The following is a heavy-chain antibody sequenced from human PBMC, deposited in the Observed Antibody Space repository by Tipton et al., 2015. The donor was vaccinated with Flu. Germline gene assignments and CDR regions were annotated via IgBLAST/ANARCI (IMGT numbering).Heavy chain of an antibody. D-gene: IGHD3-22*01. J-gene: IGHJ4*02. V-gene: IGHV1-2*02. CDR3: ARVYCYDSSGYYRPTYFDY. Sequence: QLVQSGAEVKKPGASVKVSCKASGYTFTGYYMHWVRQAPGQGLEWMGWINPNSGGTNYAQKFQGRVTMTRDTSISTAYIELSRLRSDDTAVYYCARVYCYDSSGYYRPTYFDYWGQGTLVTVSS. CDR2: INPNSGGT. CDR1: GYTFTGYY.